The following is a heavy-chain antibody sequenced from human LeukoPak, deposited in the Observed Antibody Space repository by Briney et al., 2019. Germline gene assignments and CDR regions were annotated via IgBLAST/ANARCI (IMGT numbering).Heavy chain of an antibody. CDR3: ARVSVMVRSWWFDP. J-gene: IGHJ5*02. CDR1: EFSFLNYW. D-gene: IGHD5-18*01. V-gene: IGHV3-7*01. Sequence: GGSLRLSCVASEFSFLNYWMTWVRQAPGKGLEWVANIKQDGSDKYYVDSVKGRFTISRDNAKKSLYLQMNSLRAEDTAIYYCARVSVMVRSWWFDPRGQGTLVTVSS. CDR2: IKQDGSDK.